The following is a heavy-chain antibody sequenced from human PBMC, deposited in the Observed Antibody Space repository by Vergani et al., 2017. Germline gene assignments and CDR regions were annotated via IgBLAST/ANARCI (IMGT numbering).Heavy chain of an antibody. V-gene: IGHV3-66*01. J-gene: IGHJ6*02. CDR1: GFPVSSNY. CDR2: IYSGGST. D-gene: IGHD4-17*01. Sequence: EVQLVESGGGLVQPGGSLRLSCAASGFPVSSNYMSWVRQAPGKGLEWVAVIYSGGSTYYADSVKGRFTISRDNSKNTLYLQMNSLRAEDTAVYYCAREASGDPAYGMDVWGQGTTVTVSS. CDR3: AREASGDPAYGMDV.